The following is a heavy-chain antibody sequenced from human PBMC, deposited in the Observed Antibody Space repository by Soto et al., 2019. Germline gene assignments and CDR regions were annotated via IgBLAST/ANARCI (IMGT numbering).Heavy chain of an antibody. D-gene: IGHD3-10*01. V-gene: IGHV4-59*02. J-gene: IGHJ3*02. CDR1: GGSVTTYY. CDR3: VTGSGSSTSDAFDI. CDR2: TSHSGST. Sequence: QVQLQGSGPGLVKPSETLSLTCTVFGGSVTTYYWTWIRQPPGKGLEWIGFTSHSGSTNYNPSLKIRVPVPVDTSKNQFSLKLNSVTAADTAVYYCVTGSGSSTSDAFDIWDRGTMVTVSS.